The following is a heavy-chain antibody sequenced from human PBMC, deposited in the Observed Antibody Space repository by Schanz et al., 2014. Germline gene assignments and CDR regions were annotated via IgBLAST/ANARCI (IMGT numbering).Heavy chain of an antibody. CDR2: ISSSGSYI. V-gene: IGHV3-21*01. D-gene: IGHD6-19*01. Sequence: EVHLVESGGGLVKRGGSLRLSCAASGFTISSYSMNWVRQAPGKGLEWVSSISSSGSYIYYADSVKGRFSISRDNAKNSLFLQMNRLRAEDTALYYCAIIGVMVAVAGTRADYWGQGNLVTVSS. J-gene: IGHJ4*02. CDR1: GFTISSYS. CDR3: AIIGVMVAVAGTRADY.